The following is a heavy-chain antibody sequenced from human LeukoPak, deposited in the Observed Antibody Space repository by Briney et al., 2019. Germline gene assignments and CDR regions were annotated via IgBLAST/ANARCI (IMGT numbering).Heavy chain of an antibody. CDR3: AKDGDTVSGTYYFDMDV. CDR1: GFTFSTYG. CDR2: IRYDAINK. V-gene: IGHV3-30*02. D-gene: IGHD1-26*01. J-gene: IGHJ6*03. Sequence: GGSLRLSCAASGFTFSTYGMHWVRQAPSKGLEWVAFIRYDAINKYYADSVKGRFTISRDNSRNTLYLQMNSLRAEDTALYYCAKDGDTVSGTYYFDMDVWGKGTTVTISS.